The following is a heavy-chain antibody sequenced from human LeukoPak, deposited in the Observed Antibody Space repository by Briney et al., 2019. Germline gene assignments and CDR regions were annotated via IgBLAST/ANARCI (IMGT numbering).Heavy chain of an antibody. V-gene: IGHV3-48*01. CDR1: GFTFSTYS. Sequence: GGSLRLSCAASGFTFSTYSMNWVRQAPGKGLEWVSYISSSSSTIYYADSVKGRFTISRDNAKNSLYLQMNSLRAEDTAVYYCARGSTYYDSSGQVPFDYWGQGTLVSVSS. CDR2: ISSSSSTI. CDR3: ARGSTYYDSSGQVPFDY. D-gene: IGHD3-22*01. J-gene: IGHJ4*02.